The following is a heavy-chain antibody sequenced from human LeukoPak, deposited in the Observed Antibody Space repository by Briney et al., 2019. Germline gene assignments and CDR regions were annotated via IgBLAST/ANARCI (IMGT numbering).Heavy chain of an antibody. D-gene: IGHD4-17*01. CDR1: GFTVSSNY. CDR2: IYSGGST. CDR3: AKELRPNDY. V-gene: IGHV3-53*01. J-gene: IGHJ4*02. Sequence: GGSLRLSCAASGFTVSSNYMSWVRQAPGKGLDWVSIIYSGGSTYYADSVKGRFTISRDNSKSTLYLQMNSLRAEDTAVYYCAKELRPNDYWGQGTLVTVSS.